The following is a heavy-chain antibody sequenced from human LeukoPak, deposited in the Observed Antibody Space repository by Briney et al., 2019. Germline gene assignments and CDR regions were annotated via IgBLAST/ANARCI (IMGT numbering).Heavy chain of an antibody. Sequence: PSETLSLTCTVSGGSLSSYYWSWIRQPAGKGLEWIGRIYTSGSTNYNPSLKSRVTISVDTSKNQFSLKLSSVTAADTAVYYCARDGGYSSSWFDIDYWGQGTLVTVSS. J-gene: IGHJ4*02. V-gene: IGHV4-4*07. CDR1: GGSLSSYY. D-gene: IGHD6-13*01. CDR2: IYTSGST. CDR3: ARDGGYSSSWFDIDY.